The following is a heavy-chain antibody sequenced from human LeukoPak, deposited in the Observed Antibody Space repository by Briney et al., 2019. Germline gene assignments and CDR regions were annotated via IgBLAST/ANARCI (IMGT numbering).Heavy chain of an antibody. CDR3: ARVESTSIYYYYMDV. CDR1: GYSISSGCY. J-gene: IGHJ6*03. CDR2: IYHSGGT. Sequence: PSETLSLTCTVSGYSISSGCYWGWIRQPPGKGLEWIGSIYHSGGTYYNPSFKRRVTISVDKSKNQFSLKLSSVTAADTAVYYCARVESTSIYYYYMDVWGKGTTVTVSS. V-gene: IGHV4-38-2*02. D-gene: IGHD2/OR15-2a*01.